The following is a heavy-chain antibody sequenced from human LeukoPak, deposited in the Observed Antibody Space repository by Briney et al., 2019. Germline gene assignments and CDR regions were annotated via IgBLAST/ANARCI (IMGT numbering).Heavy chain of an antibody. CDR1: GGSFSGYY. D-gene: IGHD2-21*02. V-gene: IGHV4-34*01. J-gene: IGHJ4*02. CDR3: ASGPALGVGTNHFDY. CDR2: INHSGST. Sequence: SETLSLTCAVYGGSFSGYYWSWIRQPPGKGLEWIGEINHSGSTNYNPSLKSRVTISVDTSKNQFSLKLSSVTAADTAVYYCASGPALGVGTNHFDYWGQGTLVTVSS.